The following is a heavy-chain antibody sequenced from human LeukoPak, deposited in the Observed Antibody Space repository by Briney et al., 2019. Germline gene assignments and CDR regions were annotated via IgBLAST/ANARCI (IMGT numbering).Heavy chain of an antibody. CDR1: GFTFSSYS. Sequence: GGSLRLSCAASGFTFSSYSMNWVRQAAGKGLEWVSSISSSSSYIYYADSVKGRFTISRDNAKNSLYLQMNSLRAEDTAVYYCARVSPGGIWFGELSPNWFDPWGQGTLVTVSS. V-gene: IGHV3-21*01. CDR3: ARVSPGGIWFGELSPNWFDP. CDR2: ISSSSSYI. D-gene: IGHD3-10*01. J-gene: IGHJ5*02.